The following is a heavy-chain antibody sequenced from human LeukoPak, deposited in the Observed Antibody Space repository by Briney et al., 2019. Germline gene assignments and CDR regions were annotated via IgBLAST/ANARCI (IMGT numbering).Heavy chain of an antibody. J-gene: IGHJ4*02. D-gene: IGHD6-19*01. Sequence: GGSLRLSCATSGFTFSTHWMIWVRQAPGKGLEWVANINPDGSDKQYLDSVKGRFTISRDSARNSLYLQMNSLRAEDTAVYYCVSGSGWIFDYWRQGTLVTVSP. CDR3: VSGSGWIFDY. CDR1: GFTFSTHW. V-gene: IGHV3-7*01. CDR2: INPDGSDK.